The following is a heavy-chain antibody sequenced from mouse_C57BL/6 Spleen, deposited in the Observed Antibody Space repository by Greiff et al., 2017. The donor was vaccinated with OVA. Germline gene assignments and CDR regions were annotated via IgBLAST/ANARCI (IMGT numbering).Heavy chain of an antibody. CDR2: ISDGGSYT. Sequence: EVQGVESGGGLVKPGGSLKLSCAASGFTFSSYAMSWVRQTPEKRLEWVATISDGGSYTYYTDNVKGRFTISRDNAKNNLYLQMSHLKSEDTAMYYCARDKTALDYWGQGTTLTVSS. CDR1: GFTFSSYA. V-gene: IGHV5-4*01. D-gene: IGHD3-2*01. CDR3: ARDKTALDY. J-gene: IGHJ2*01.